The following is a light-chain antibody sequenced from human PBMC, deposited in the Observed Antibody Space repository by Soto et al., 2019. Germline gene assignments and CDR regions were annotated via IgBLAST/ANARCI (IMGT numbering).Light chain of an antibody. V-gene: IGKV1-39*01. CDR3: EQTYSTPVT. CDR2: GAS. J-gene: IGKJ5*01. Sequence: DIQMTQSPSSLSASVGDSVTITCRASQSIASYVNWYQQKPGKAPKLLIYGASSVQSGVPLRFSGSGSGTEFTLTISSLQTEDFAIYYCEQTYSTPVTFGQGTRLEIK. CDR1: QSIASY.